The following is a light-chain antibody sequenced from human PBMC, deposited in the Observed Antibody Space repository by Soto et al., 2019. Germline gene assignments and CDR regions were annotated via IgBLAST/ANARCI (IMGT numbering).Light chain of an antibody. V-gene: IGKV3-15*01. CDR1: QSVSSY. CDR3: QQYHNWPPIT. Sequence: EIFLTQSPGRLSLSRGEIGSLSFMSSQSVSSYLAWYQQKPGQAPRLLINGASTRATGVPARFSGWGSGTEFTLTISSLQSEDFAVYYCQQYHNWPPITFGQGTRLEI. J-gene: IGKJ5*01. CDR2: GAS.